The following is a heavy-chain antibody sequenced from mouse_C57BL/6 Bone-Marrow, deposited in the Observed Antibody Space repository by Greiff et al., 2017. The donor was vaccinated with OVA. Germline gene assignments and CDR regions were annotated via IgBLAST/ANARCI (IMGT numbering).Heavy chain of an antibody. CDR3: ARRGWLLRGMAMDY. CDR1: GYTFTDYN. J-gene: IGHJ4*01. Sequence: EVQLQQSGPELVKPGASVKIPCKASGYTFTDYNMDWVKQSHGKSLEWIGDINPNNGGTIYNQKFKGKATLTVDKSSSTAYMELRSLTSEDTAVYYCARRGWLLRGMAMDYWGQGTSVTVSS. D-gene: IGHD2-3*01. V-gene: IGHV1-18*01. CDR2: INPNNGGT.